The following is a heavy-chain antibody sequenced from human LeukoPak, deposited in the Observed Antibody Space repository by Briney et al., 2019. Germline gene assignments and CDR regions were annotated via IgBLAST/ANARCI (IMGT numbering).Heavy chain of an antibody. Sequence: GGSLRLSCSASGFTFSSYAMHWVRQAPGKGLEYVSAISSNGGSRYYADSVKGRFTISRDNSKNTLYLQMSSLRAGDTAVYYCVVQGWVFRAPTQYYFDYWGQGTLVTVSS. CDR1: GFTFSSYA. CDR2: ISSNGGSR. D-gene: IGHD1-1*01. CDR3: VVQGWVFRAPTQYYFDY. V-gene: IGHV3-64D*06. J-gene: IGHJ4*02.